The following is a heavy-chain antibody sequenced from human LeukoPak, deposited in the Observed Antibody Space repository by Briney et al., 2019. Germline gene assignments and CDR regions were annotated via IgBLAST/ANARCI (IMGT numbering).Heavy chain of an antibody. CDR3: AKRAAADGYSNY. V-gene: IGHV3-9*01. D-gene: IGHD6-13*01. CDR2: ISWNSATI. CDR1: GFTFDDYS. Sequence: PGGSPRLSCAASGFTFDDYSMHWVRQAPGKGLEWVSGISWNSATIGYADSVRGRFTISRDNAKNSLYLQMNSLRAEDTALYYCAKRAAADGYSNYWGQGTLVTVSS. J-gene: IGHJ4*02.